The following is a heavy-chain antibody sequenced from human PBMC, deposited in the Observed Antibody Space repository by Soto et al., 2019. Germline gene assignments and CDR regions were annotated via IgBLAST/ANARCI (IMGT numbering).Heavy chain of an antibody. Sequence: LSLTCTVSGGSISSNYWTWIRQPPGKGLEWIGYVYNSGSTNYNPSLKSRVTISEDTSKSQFSLKVNSMTAADTAVYYCARDQYDFRSGSYYYAMEVWGQGTKVTVSS. J-gene: IGHJ6*02. CDR3: ARDQYDFRSGSYYYAMEV. V-gene: IGHV4-59*01. D-gene: IGHD3-3*01. CDR2: VYNSGST. CDR1: GGSISSNY.